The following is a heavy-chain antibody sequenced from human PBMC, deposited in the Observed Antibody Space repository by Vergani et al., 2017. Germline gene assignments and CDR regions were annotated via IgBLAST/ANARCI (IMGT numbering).Heavy chain of an antibody. J-gene: IGHJ6*03. CDR3: ARDFGDHYNYYYMAV. CDR1: GFTVRVNY. D-gene: IGHD4-17*01. CDR2: IYSNGTT. V-gene: IGHV3-53*02. Sequence: EVQLLETGGGLIQPGGSLRLSCAASGFTVRVNYMNWVRQAPGKGLEWVSLIYSNGTTAYADSVKGRFTISRDNSKNTLFLQMNRLRAEDTAVYYCARDFGDHYNYYYMAVWGKGTTVTVSS.